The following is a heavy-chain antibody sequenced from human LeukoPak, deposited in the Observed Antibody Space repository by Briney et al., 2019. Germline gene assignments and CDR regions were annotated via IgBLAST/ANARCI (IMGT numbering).Heavy chain of an antibody. CDR2: INHSGST. J-gene: IGHJ6*03. D-gene: IGHD3-3*01. Sequence: SETLSLTCAVYGGSFSGYYWSWIRQPPGKGLEWIGEINHSGSTNYNPSLKSRVTISVDTSKNQFSLKLSSVTAADTAVYYCARGRGGVTIFGVVSPTPSHYYMDVWGKGTTVTVSS. CDR3: ARGRGGVTIFGVVSPTPSHYYMDV. V-gene: IGHV4-34*01. CDR1: GGSFSGYY.